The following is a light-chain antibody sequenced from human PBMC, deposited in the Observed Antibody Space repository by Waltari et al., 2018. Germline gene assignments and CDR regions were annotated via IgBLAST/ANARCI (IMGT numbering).Light chain of an antibody. CDR3: QQRTDRPPVT. CDR2: DAS. CDR1: QSVSVY. J-gene: IGKJ1*01. Sequence: EVVLTQSATLSLSPGERATLSCRASQSVSVYLAWYQQKPGQAPRLLIYDASDRATGVPARFSGSGSGTDFTLTISSLEPEDFAVYYCQQRTDRPPVTFGQGTRVEMK. V-gene: IGKV3-11*01.